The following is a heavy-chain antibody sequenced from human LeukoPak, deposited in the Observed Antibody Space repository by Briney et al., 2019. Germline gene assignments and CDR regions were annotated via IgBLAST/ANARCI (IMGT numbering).Heavy chain of an antibody. CDR2: ISGYTGNT. D-gene: IGHD3-10*01. V-gene: IGHV1-18*01. CDR3: ARSSWFGGRSEWRWFDP. Sequence: ASVKVSCKASGYTFSSYGISWVRQAPGQGLEWMGWISGYTGNTNYAQNLQGRVTMTTDTSTSTAYTELRSLRSDDTALYYCARSSWFGGRSEWRWFDPWGQGTLVTVSS. J-gene: IGHJ5*02. CDR1: GYTFSSYG.